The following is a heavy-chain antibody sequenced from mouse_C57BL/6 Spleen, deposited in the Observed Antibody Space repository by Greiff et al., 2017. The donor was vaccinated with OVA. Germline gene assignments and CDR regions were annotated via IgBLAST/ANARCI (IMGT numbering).Heavy chain of an antibody. V-gene: IGHV5-4*01. CDR1: GFTFSSYA. Sequence: EVHLVESGGGLVKPGGSLKLSCAASGFTFSSYAMSWVRQTPEKRLEWVATISDGGSYTYYPDNVKGRFTISRDNAKNNLYLQMSHLKSEDTAMYYCARDSLAYYSKRFDYWGQGTTLTVSS. J-gene: IGHJ2*01. CDR2: ISDGGSYT. CDR3: ARDSLAYYSKRFDY. D-gene: IGHD2-5*01.